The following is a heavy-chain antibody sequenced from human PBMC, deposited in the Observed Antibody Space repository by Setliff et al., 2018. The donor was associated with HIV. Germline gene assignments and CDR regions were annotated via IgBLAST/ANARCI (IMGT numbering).Heavy chain of an antibody. J-gene: IGHJ3*01. CDR2: IHYNDGKT. CDR1: GDSITNSMHY. CDR3: AKEGGLYFGMLIHDAIDL. D-gene: IGHD3-3*01. V-gene: IGHV4-39*02. Sequence: PSETLSLTCTVSGDSITNSMHYWSWIRQPPGKGLEFIGSIHYNDGKTYYNAALRSRVTISADTSKNQFSLKLNSVTAADTAVYHCAKEGGLYFGMLIHDAIDLWGQGTMVTVSS.